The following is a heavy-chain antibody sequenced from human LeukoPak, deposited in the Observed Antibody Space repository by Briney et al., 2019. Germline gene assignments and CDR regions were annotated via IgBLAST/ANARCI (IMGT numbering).Heavy chain of an antibody. J-gene: IGHJ4*02. CDR3: ARDSSGWFRKGFDY. V-gene: IGHV4-34*01. Sequence: SETLSLTCAVYGGSFSGYYWSWFRQPPGKGLEWIGEINHSGSTNYNPSLKSRVTISVDTSKNQFSLKLSSVTAADTAVYYCARDSSGWFRKGFDYWGQGTLVTVSS. CDR1: GGSFSGYY. D-gene: IGHD6-19*01. CDR2: INHSGST.